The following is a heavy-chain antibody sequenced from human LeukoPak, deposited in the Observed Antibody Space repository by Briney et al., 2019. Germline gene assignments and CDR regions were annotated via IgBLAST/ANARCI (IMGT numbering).Heavy chain of an antibody. V-gene: IGHV3-53*01. J-gene: IGHJ4*02. Sequence: PGGSLRPSCAASGFTVSSNYMSWVRQAPGKGLEWVSVIYSGGSTYYADSVKGRFTISRDNSKNTLYLQMNSLRAEDTAVYYCARHREGATQVGLFTFWGQGTLVIVSS. CDR2: IYSGGST. D-gene: IGHD3-3*01. CDR3: ARHREGATQVGLFTF. CDR1: GFTVSSNY.